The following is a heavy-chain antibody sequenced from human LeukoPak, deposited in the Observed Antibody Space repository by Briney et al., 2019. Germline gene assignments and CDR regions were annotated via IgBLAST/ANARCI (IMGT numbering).Heavy chain of an antibody. Sequence: GGSLRLSCAASGFTFSSSRMNWVRQAPGKGLVWVSRINSDGSSTAYADSVEGRFTISRDNAKNTLYLQMNSLRAEDMAVYYCAGGSSWYRGIDYWGQGTLVTVSS. J-gene: IGHJ4*02. CDR2: INSDGSST. CDR3: AGGSSWYRGIDY. D-gene: IGHD6-13*01. CDR1: GFTFSSSR. V-gene: IGHV3-74*01.